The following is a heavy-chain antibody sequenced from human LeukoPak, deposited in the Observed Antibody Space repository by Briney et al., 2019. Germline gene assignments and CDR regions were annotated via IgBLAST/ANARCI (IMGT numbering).Heavy chain of an antibody. Sequence: GGSLRLSCAASGFTFSSYDMHWVRQAPGKGLEWVAVISYDGSNKYYADSVKGRFTISRDNSKNTLYLQMNSLRAEDTAVYYCARILTTVTTFYYGMDVWGQGTTVTVSS. CDR3: ARILTTVTTFYYGMDV. V-gene: IGHV3-30*03. CDR2: ISYDGSNK. CDR1: GFTFSSYD. J-gene: IGHJ6*02. D-gene: IGHD4-17*01.